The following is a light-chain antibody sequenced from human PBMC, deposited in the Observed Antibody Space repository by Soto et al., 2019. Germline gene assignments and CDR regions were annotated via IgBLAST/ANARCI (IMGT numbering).Light chain of an antibody. Sequence: EIVLTQSPGTLSLSPGERATLSCRASQSVSSSYLAWYQQKPGQAPRLLIYGAYSRATGIPDRFRGSGSGPDFTLTISRLEPEDFAVYYCPQYGSSQYTFGQVTKLEIK. V-gene: IGKV3-20*01. CDR1: QSVSSSY. J-gene: IGKJ2*01. CDR2: GAY. CDR3: PQYGSSQYT.